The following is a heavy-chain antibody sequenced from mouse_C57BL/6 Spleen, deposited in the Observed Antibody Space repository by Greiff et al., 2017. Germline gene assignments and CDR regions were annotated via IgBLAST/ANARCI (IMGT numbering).Heavy chain of an antibody. V-gene: IGHV1-50*01. CDR2: IDPSDSYT. D-gene: IGHD1-1*01. CDR1: GYTFTSYW. CDR3: ARPHYYGSSYRDFDV. Sequence: VQLQQPGAELVKPGASVKLSCKASGYTFTSYWMQWVKQRPGQGLEWIGEIDPSDSYTNYNQKFKGKATLTVDTSSSTAYMQLSSLTSEDSAVYYCARPHYYGSSYRDFDVWGTGTTVTVSS. J-gene: IGHJ1*03.